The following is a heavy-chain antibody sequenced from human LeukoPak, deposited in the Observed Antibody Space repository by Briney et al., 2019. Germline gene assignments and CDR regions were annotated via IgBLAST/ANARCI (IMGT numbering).Heavy chain of an antibody. Sequence: ASVKVSCKASGYTFTGYYMHWVRQAPGQGLEWMGRINPNSGGTNYAQKFQGSVTMTRDTSISTAYMELSRLRSDDTAAYYCARVSDYVWGSYPPDYWGQGTLVTVSS. D-gene: IGHD3-16*01. CDR1: GYTFTGYY. J-gene: IGHJ4*02. CDR2: INPNSGGT. CDR3: ARVSDYVWGSYPPDY. V-gene: IGHV1-2*06.